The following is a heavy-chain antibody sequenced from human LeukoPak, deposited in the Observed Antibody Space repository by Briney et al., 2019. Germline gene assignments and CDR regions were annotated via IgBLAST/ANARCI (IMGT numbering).Heavy chain of an antibody. CDR2: ISSSSSTI. CDR3: ARGYDDWFDP. J-gene: IGHJ5*02. D-gene: IGHD3-22*01. Sequence: GGSLRLSCAASAFTFSSYSMNWVRQAPGKGLEWVSYISSSSSTIYYADSVKGRFTISRDNAKNSLYLQMNSLRAEDTAVYYCARGYDDWFDPWGQGTLVTVSS. V-gene: IGHV3-48*01. CDR1: AFTFSSYS.